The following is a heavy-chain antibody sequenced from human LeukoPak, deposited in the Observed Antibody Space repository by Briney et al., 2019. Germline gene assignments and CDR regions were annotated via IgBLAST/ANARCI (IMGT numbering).Heavy chain of an antibody. D-gene: IGHD3-22*01. CDR2: ISGSGGST. Sequence: PGGSLRLSCAASGFTFSSYAMSWVRQAPGKGLEWLSAISGSGGSTYYADSVKGRFTISRDNSKNTLYLEMNSLRAEDPAVYYCAKDSSSGYLDYWGQGTLVTVSS. CDR1: GFTFSSYA. J-gene: IGHJ4*02. V-gene: IGHV3-23*01. CDR3: AKDSSSGYLDY.